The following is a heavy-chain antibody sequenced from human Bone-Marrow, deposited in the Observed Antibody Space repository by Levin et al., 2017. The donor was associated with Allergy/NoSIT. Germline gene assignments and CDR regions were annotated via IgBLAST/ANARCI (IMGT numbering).Heavy chain of an antibody. CDR3: ARQKFCSSAICYTRDYYYAMDV. D-gene: IGHD2-2*02. V-gene: IGHV4-59*08. CDR2: IYYSGNA. J-gene: IGHJ6*02. CDR1: GGSISSYY. Sequence: GSLRLSCTVSGGSISSYYWSWIRQPPGKGLEWIGYIYYSGNAIYNPSLKSRVTISVDTSKNQFSLKLSPVTAADTAVYYCARQKFCSSAICYTRDYYYAMDVWGQGTTVTVSS.